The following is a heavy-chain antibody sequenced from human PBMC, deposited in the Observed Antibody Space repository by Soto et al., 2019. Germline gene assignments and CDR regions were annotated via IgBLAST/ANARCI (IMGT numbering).Heavy chain of an antibody. D-gene: IGHD5-12*01. CDR3: VHGEVAHGYNYFDY. Sequence: SGPTLVNPTQTLTLSCTFSGFSLSTSGVGVGWIRQPPGKALEWLALIYWIDDKRYSPSLKSRLTITKDTSKNQVVLTMTNMDPVDTATYRCVHGEVAHGYNYFDYWGQGTLVTVSS. CDR2: IYWIDDK. CDR1: GFSLSTSGVG. V-gene: IGHV2-5*01. J-gene: IGHJ4*02.